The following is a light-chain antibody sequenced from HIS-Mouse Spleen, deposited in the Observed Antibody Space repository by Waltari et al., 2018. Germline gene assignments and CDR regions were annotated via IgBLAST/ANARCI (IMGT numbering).Light chain of an antibody. V-gene: IGKV4-1*01. CDR3: QQYYSTPLT. CDR2: WAP. CDR1: QSVLYSSNNKNY. Sequence: DIVMTQSPDSLAVSLGGRASITCKSSQSVLYSSNNKNYLAWYQQKPGQPPKLLIYWAPTRESGVPDRFSGSGSGTDFTLTISSLQAEDVSVYYCQQYYSTPLTFGKATKVEIK. J-gene: IGKJ4*01.